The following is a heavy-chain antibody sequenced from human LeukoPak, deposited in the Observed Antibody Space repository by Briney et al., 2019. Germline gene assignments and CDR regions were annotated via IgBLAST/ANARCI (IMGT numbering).Heavy chain of an antibody. CDR2: ISYDGSNK. CDR1: GFTFSSYA. Sequence: GGSLRLSCAASGFTFSSYAMHWVRQAPGKGLEWVAVISYDGSNKYYADSVKGRFTISRDNSKNTLYLQMNSLRAEDTAVYYCTKTRRPWQISMFDYWGQGTLVTVSS. J-gene: IGHJ4*02. V-gene: IGHV3-30*04. CDR3: TKTRRPWQISMFDY. D-gene: IGHD3-3*01.